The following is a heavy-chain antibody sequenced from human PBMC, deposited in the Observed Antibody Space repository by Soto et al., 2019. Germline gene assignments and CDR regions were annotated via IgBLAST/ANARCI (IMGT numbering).Heavy chain of an antibody. CDR1: GFNFDNYG. V-gene: IGHV3-30*18. D-gene: IGHD1-7*01. J-gene: IGHJ4*02. CDR3: AKDRVGGTFYTPLAF. CDR2: ITYDGSFQ. Sequence: AGGSLRLSCQASGFNFDNYGMHWVRQAPGKGLEWVAVITYDGSFQYYADSVKGRFTISGDNSKNTLSLHLNTLKPEDTAVYHCAKDRVGGTFYTPLAFWGQGTLVTVS.